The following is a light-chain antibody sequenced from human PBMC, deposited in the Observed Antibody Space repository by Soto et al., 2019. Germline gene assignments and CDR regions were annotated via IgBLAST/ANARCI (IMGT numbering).Light chain of an antibody. CDR2: EDN. J-gene: IGLJ2*01. CDR1: SSDVGRYNL. V-gene: IGLV2-23*01. Sequence: QSALAQPASVSGSPGQSITISCTGTSSDVGRYNLVSWYQQHPGKAPKLVIFEDNKRPSGVSHRFSASKSGNTASLTISGLQVDDEAHYYCCSHAGRGTVIFGGGTKLTVL. CDR3: CSHAGRGTVI.